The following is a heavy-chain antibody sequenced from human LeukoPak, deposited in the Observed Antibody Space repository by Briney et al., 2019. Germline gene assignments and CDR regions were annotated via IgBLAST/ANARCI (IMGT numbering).Heavy chain of an antibody. J-gene: IGHJ4*02. V-gene: IGHV3-21*01. CDR3: AKVAKYYYGSETYYFFEH. D-gene: IGHD3-10*01. Sequence: GGSLRLSCAASGFSFSSYSMNWVRQAPGKGLEWVSSISSRSDYIYYADSVKGRFTISRDNAKNSLYLQMNSLRVEDTAVYYCAKVAKYYYGSETYYFFEHWGQGTPVTASS. CDR1: GFSFSSYS. CDR2: ISSRSDYI.